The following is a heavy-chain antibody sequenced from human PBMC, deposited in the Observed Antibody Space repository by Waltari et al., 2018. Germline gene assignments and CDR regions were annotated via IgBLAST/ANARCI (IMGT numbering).Heavy chain of an antibody. CDR3: ARGYYDXVXGSXRYLRKSPGMDX. Sequence: QLQQWGXGLXXPSEXLSLTCXVYGGSFSGXYWSWIRQPPGKGLEWIGEINHSGSXNYNPXLKSRXTISVDTSKNXFSLKLSSVTAADTAVYXCARGYYDXVXGSXRYLRKSPGMDXWGQGTTVTVSS. V-gene: IGHV4-34*01. D-gene: IGHD3-16*02. J-gene: IGHJ6*02. CDR2: INHSGSX. CDR1: GGSFSGXY.